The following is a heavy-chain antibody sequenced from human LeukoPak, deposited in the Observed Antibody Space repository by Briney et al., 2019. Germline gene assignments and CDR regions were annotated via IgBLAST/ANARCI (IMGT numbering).Heavy chain of an antibody. Sequence: SETLSLTCAVYGGSFSGYYWSWIRQPPGKGLEWIGEINHSGSTNYNPSLKSRVTISVDTSKSQFSLKLSSVTAADTAVYYCARVVAAARYNWFDPWGQGTLVTVSS. CDR2: INHSGST. CDR1: GGSFSGYY. V-gene: IGHV4-34*01. CDR3: ARVVAAARYNWFDP. J-gene: IGHJ5*02. D-gene: IGHD6-13*01.